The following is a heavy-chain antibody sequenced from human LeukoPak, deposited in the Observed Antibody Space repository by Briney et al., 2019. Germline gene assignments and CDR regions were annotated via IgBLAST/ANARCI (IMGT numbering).Heavy chain of an antibody. CDR1: GFTFSIYA. CDR3: ARDGGYGGNPNDAFDM. Sequence: GTSLRLSCAASGFTFSIYAIHWVRQAPGKGLEWVAGLSYNGSNEYYSDSVKGRFTISRDNSKNTLYLQMNSLRAEDTAVYYCARDGGYGGNPNDAFDMWGQGTMVTVSS. D-gene: IGHD4-23*01. V-gene: IGHV3-30-3*01. J-gene: IGHJ3*02. CDR2: LSYNGSNE.